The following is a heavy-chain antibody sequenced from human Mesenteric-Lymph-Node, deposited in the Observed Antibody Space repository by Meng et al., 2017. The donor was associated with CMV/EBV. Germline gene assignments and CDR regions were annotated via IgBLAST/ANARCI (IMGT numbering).Heavy chain of an antibody. Sequence: GGSLRLSCAASGFTFETYWMSWVRQAPGKGLEWVANIKQDGSEKFYVDSVKGRFTISRDNAKNSLYLQMDSLRADDTAIYYCGRNRVDYWGQGTLVTVSS. CDR1: GFTFETYW. CDR2: IKQDGSEK. V-gene: IGHV3-7*01. CDR3: GRNRVDY. J-gene: IGHJ4*02. D-gene: IGHD1-14*01.